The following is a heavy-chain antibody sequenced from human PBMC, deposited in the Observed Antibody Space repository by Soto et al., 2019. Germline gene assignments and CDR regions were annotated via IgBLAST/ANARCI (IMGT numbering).Heavy chain of an antibody. V-gene: IGHV3-15*07. CDR3: TTTHYYDSSGYYYWRGGFEP. Sequence: GSLRLSCAASGFTVSNVWMNWVRQAPGKGLEWVGRIKSKTDGGTTDYAAPVKGRFTISRDDSKNTLYLQMNGLKTEDTAVYYCTTTHYYDSSGYYYWRGGFEPWGQGTLVTVSS. CDR2: IKSKTDGGTT. J-gene: IGHJ5*02. D-gene: IGHD3-22*01. CDR1: GFTVSNVW.